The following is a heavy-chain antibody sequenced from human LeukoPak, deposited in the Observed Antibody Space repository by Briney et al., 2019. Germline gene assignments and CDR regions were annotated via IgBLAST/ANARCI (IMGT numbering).Heavy chain of an antibody. Sequence: ASVKVSCEASGYTLTSYGSNWMRQAPGQGLEWMGWISTQSGNTNYAQKGQGRLTLTTDRSTNTAYMELRSLRSDDTAVYYCARGAYGDKWGQGTMVTVSS. D-gene: IGHD4-17*01. CDR2: ISTQSGNT. J-gene: IGHJ4*02. CDR3: ARGAYGDK. V-gene: IGHV1-18*01. CDR1: GYTLTSYG.